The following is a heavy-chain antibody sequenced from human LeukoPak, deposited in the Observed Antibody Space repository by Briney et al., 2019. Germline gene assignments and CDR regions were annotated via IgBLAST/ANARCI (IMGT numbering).Heavy chain of an antibody. CDR2: ISAYNGNT. CDR1: GYTFTSYG. J-gene: IGHJ4*02. Sequence: GASVKVSCKASGYTFTSYGISWVRQAPGQGLEWMGWISAYNGNTNYAQKLQGRVTMTTDTSTSTAYMELRSLRSDDTAVYYCARDTRGNWNYEGAGDYWGQGTLVTVSS. CDR3: ARDTRGNWNYEGAGDY. D-gene: IGHD1-7*01. V-gene: IGHV1-18*01.